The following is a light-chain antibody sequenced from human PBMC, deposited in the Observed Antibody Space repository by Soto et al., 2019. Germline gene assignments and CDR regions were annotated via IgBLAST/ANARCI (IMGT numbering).Light chain of an antibody. V-gene: IGKV3-20*01. CDR1: QSVSSY. Sequence: IVLTQSPGPLSLSPGERATLSCSASQSVSSYLAWYQQKPGQAPRLLIYGASTRATGIPARFSGSGSGAHFTLTISRLEPEDFALYYCQQYGSSPRITFGQGTRLEIK. CDR3: QQYGSSPRIT. J-gene: IGKJ5*01. CDR2: GAS.